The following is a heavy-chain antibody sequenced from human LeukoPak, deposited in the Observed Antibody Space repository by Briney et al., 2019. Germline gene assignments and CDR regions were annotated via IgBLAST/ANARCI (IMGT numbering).Heavy chain of an antibody. V-gene: IGHV4-34*01. CDR1: GGSFSGYY. CDR2: INHSGST. D-gene: IGHD3-16*01. Sequence: SETLSLTCAVYGGSFSGYYWSWIRQPPGKGLEWIGVINHSGSTNYNPSLKSRVTISVDTSKNQFSLKLSSVTAADTAVYYCARVKLRMRRYFDYWGQGTLVTVSS. CDR3: ARVKLRMRRYFDY. J-gene: IGHJ4*02.